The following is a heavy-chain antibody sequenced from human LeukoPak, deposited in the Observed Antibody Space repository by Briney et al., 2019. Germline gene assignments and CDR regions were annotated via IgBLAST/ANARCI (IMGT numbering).Heavy chain of an antibody. Sequence: PGGSLRLSCAASGFTFSSYSMNWVRQAPGKGLEWVSSISSSSSYIYYADSVKGRFTISRDNAKNSLYLQMNSLRAEDTAVYYCARDNPELEIPSDAFDIWGQGTMVTVSS. V-gene: IGHV3-21*01. CDR3: ARDNPELEIPSDAFDI. CDR2: ISSSSSYI. CDR1: GFTFSSYS. J-gene: IGHJ3*02. D-gene: IGHD1-1*01.